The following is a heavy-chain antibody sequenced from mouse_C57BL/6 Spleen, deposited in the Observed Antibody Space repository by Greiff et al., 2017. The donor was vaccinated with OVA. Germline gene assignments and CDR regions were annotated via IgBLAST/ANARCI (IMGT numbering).Heavy chain of an antibody. D-gene: IGHD2-3*01. Sequence: QVQLQQPGAELVKPGASVKLSCKASGYTFTSYWMHWVKQRPGRGLEWIGRVDPHSGGTKYNEKFKSKATLTVDKPSSTAYMQLSSLTSEDSAVYYCARSYDGYYEGFAYWGQGTLVTVSA. J-gene: IGHJ3*01. CDR1: GYTFTSYW. CDR2: VDPHSGGT. V-gene: IGHV1-72*01. CDR3: ARSYDGYYEGFAY.